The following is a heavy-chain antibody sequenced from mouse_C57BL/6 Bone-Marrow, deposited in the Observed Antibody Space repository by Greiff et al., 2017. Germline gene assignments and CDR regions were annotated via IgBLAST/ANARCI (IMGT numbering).Heavy chain of an antibody. J-gene: IGHJ3*01. CDR3: ARDDGYYRPWFAY. Sequence: QVQLKESGPGLVQPSQSLSITCTVSGFSLTSYGVHWVRQSPGKGLEWLGVIWSGGSTDYNAAFISRLSISKDNSKSQVFFKMNSLQADDTAIYYCARDDGYYRPWFAYWGQGTLVTVSA. CDR1: GFSLTSYG. CDR2: IWSGGST. V-gene: IGHV2-2*01. D-gene: IGHD2-3*01.